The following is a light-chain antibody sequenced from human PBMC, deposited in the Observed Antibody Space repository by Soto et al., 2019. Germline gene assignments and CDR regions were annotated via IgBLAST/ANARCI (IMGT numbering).Light chain of an antibody. CDR3: QQYGSSPYT. J-gene: IGKJ2*01. CDR1: QSVSSSY. Sequence: EIGLTQSPGTLSLSPGERATLSCRASQSVSSSYLAWYQQKPGKAPRLLIYGASSRATGIPDRFSGSGSGTDFTLTISRLEPEDFAVYYCQQYGSSPYTFGQGTELEIK. V-gene: IGKV3-20*01. CDR2: GAS.